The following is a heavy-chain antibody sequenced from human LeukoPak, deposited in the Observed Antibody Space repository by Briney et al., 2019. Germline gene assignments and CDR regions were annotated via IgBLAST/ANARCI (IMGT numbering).Heavy chain of an antibody. V-gene: IGHV3-9*01. CDR3: AKDWGRLGGSDDCFDI. J-gene: IGHJ3*02. D-gene: IGHD2-21*01. CDR2: ISWNSGSI. CDR1: GFTFDDYA. Sequence: GRSLRLSCAASGFTFDDYAMHWVRQAPGKGLEWVSGISWNSGSIGYADSVKGRFTISRDNAKNTLYLQMNSLRAEDTALCYCAKDWGRLGGSDDCFDILGQGA.